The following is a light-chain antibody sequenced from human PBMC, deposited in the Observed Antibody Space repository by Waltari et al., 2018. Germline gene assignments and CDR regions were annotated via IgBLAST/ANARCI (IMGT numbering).Light chain of an antibody. V-gene: IGLV2-14*03. Sequence: QSALTQPASVSGSPGQSITISCTGTTNDVANYKYVSWYQQHPGKAPKLIIYDVITRPSGVAKRFSGSKSGNTASLTISGLRAEDEADYYCSSSGSTSVVVFGGGTSLTVL. CDR2: DVI. CDR1: TNDVANYKY. CDR3: SSSGSTSVVV. J-gene: IGLJ2*01.